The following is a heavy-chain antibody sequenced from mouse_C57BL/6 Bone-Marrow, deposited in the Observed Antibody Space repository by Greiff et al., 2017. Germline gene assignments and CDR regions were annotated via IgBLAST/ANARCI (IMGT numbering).Heavy chain of an antibody. Sequence: VQLQQSGAELVKPGASVKLSCTASGFNIKDYYMHWVKQRTEQGLEGIGRFDPEDGEPKYPPNFKAKAPITADTSANTAYLQLSSLTSEDTAVYYSASYGNYFAYWGQGTLVTVSA. J-gene: IGHJ3*01. CDR1: GFNIKDYY. CDR2: FDPEDGEP. CDR3: ASYGNYFAY. D-gene: IGHD2-1*01. V-gene: IGHV14-2*01.